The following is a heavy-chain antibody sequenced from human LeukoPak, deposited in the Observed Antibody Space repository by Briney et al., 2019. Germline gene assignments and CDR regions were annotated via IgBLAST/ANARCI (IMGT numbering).Heavy chain of an antibody. CDR3: ARAGYCSSTGCYYYFDY. V-gene: IGHV1-69*04. J-gene: IGHJ4*02. CDR1: GGTFSSYA. D-gene: IGHD2-2*01. Sequence: SVKVSCKASGGTFSSYAISWVRQAPGQGLEWMGRIIPILGIANYAQKFQGRVTITADKSTSTAYMELSSLRSEDTAVYYCARAGYCSSTGCYYYFDYWGQGTLVTVSS. CDR2: IIPILGIA.